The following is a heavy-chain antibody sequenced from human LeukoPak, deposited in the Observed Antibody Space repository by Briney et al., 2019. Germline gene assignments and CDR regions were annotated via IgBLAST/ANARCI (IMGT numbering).Heavy chain of an antibody. CDR2: IIPILGIA. V-gene: IGHV1-69*04. CDR3: ARVWGIPYYDFWSGYYAGFDY. CDR1: GGTFSSYA. J-gene: IGHJ4*02. D-gene: IGHD3-3*01. Sequence: SVKVSCKASGGTFSSYAISWVRQAPGQGLEWMGRIIPILGIANYAQKLQGRVTMTTDTSTSTAYMELRSLRSDDTAVYYCARVWGIPYYDFWSGYYAGFDYWGQGTLVTVSS.